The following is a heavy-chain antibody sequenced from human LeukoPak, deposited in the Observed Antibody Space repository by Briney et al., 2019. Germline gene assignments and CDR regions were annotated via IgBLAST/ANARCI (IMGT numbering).Heavy chain of an antibody. D-gene: IGHD3-22*01. Sequence: GGSLSLSCALSGLTLSKYWMRWVRQPPGGGREWVANIKEDGSNQYDVDLLKRRFTISKDNEKNSLYLQINSLRAEDTAEYYCVRDSYSRDLDYWGQGTLVTVSS. J-gene: IGHJ4*02. V-gene: IGHV3-7*01. CDR1: GLTLSKYW. CDR3: VRDSYSRDLDY. CDR2: IKEDGSNQ.